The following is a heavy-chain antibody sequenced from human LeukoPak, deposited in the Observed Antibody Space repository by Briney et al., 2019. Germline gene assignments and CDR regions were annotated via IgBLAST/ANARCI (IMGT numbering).Heavy chain of an antibody. Sequence: GGSLRLSCAASGFTFSNYGMHWVRQAPGKGLEWVAFIRYDGSNKYYADSVKGRFTISRDNSKNTLYLQMNSLRAEDTAVYYCAKDRAYGSGSRGGGYFDYWGQGTLVTVSS. CDR2: IRYDGSNK. CDR1: GFTFSNYG. D-gene: IGHD3-10*01. V-gene: IGHV3-30*02. CDR3: AKDRAYGSGSRGGGYFDY. J-gene: IGHJ4*02.